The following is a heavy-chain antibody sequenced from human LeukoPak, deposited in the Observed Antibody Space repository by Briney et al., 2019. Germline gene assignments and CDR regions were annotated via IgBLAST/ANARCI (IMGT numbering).Heavy chain of an antibody. CDR2: LNPNSGGT. D-gene: IGHD3-3*01. V-gene: IGHV1-2*02. J-gene: IGHJ3*02. CDR1: GYTFTGYY. CDR3: ARVRFLEWFFDAFDI. Sequence: ASVKVSCKASGYTFTGYYMHWVRQAPGQGLEWMGWLNPNSGGTNYAQKFQGRVTMTRDTSISTAYMELSRLRSDDTAVYYCARVRFLEWFFDAFDIWGQGTMVTVSS.